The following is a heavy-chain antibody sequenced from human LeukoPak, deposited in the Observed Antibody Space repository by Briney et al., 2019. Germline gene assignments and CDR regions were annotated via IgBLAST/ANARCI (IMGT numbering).Heavy chain of an antibody. CDR3: ARLTMVRGAKGWFDP. V-gene: IGHV1-18*01. CDR2: ISPYNGNT. J-gene: IGHJ5*02. CDR1: GYTFTHYG. Sequence: VASVKVSCKASGYTFTHYGINWVRQAPGQGLEWMGWISPYNGNTNYAQNLQGRVTITADESTSTAYMELSSLRSEDTAVYYCARLTMVRGAKGWFDPWGQGTLVTVSS. D-gene: IGHD3-10*01.